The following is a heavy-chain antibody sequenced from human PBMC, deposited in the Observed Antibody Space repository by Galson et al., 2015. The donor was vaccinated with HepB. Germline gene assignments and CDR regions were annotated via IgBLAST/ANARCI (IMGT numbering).Heavy chain of an antibody. CDR2: ISSSGSTI. Sequence: SLRLSCAASGFTFSDYYMSWLRQAPGKGLEWVSYISSSGSTIYYADSVKGRFTISRDNAKNSLFLQINSLRAEDTAIYYCTRGHTILAYWGQGTVVTVSS. J-gene: IGHJ4*02. V-gene: IGHV3-11*01. CDR3: TRGHTILAY. D-gene: IGHD3-3*01. CDR1: GFTFSDYY.